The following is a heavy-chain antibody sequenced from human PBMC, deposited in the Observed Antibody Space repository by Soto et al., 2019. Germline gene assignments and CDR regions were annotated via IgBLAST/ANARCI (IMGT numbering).Heavy chain of an antibody. V-gene: IGHV4-39*01. Sequence: SETLSLTCTVSGGSIHNSTYQWGWIRPPPGKEMEWVGSVYYSGSTYYNPSLKSRVTISVDTSKNEFSLKMNSVTAADTAMYYCAKHASHFVVVTGFDSWGQGTLVTVSS. CDR3: AKHASHFVVVTGFDS. J-gene: IGHJ4*02. D-gene: IGHD2-21*02. CDR1: GGSIHNSTYQ. CDR2: VYYSGST.